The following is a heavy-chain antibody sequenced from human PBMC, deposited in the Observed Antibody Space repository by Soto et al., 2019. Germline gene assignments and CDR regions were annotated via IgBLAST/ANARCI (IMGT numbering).Heavy chain of an antibody. CDR2: IIPIFGTA. CDR1: GGTFSSYA. Sequence: QVQLVQSGAEVKKPGSSVKVSCKASGGTFSSYAISWVRQAPGQGLEWMGGIIPIFGTANYAQKFQGRVTITADESTSTAYMELSSLRSEDTDVYYCARDRIKYCTNGVCYTGWFDPWGQGTLVTVSS. V-gene: IGHV1-69*01. CDR3: ARDRIKYCTNGVCYTGWFDP. J-gene: IGHJ5*02. D-gene: IGHD2-8*01.